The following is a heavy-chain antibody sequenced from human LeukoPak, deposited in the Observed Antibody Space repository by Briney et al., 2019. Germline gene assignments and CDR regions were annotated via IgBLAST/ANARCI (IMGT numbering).Heavy chain of an antibody. J-gene: IGHJ4*02. CDR1: GVSFSGIY. CDR3: ARGYRQQPTY. V-gene: IGHV4-34*01. CDR2: ISHSGST. D-gene: IGHD6-13*01. Sequence: SETLSLTCAVYGVSFSGIYWSWIRQPPGKGLEWIGEISHSGSTNYNPSLKSRVTISVDTSKNQFSLKLSSVTAADTAVYYCARGYRQQPTYWGQGTLVTVSS.